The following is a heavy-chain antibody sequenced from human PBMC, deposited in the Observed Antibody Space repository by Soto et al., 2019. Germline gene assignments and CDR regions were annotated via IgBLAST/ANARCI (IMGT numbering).Heavy chain of an antibody. Sequence: GASVKVSCKASGFTFYSSAVQWVRQARGQRLEGIGKIVVGSGNTNYAQKFQERVTITRDMSTSTAYMELSSLRSEDTAFYYCAAFDPGPMGFDPWGQGTLVTVSS. CDR2: IVVGSGNT. J-gene: IGHJ5*02. V-gene: IGHV1-58*01. CDR1: GFTFYSSA. D-gene: IGHD3-9*01. CDR3: AAFDPGPMGFDP.